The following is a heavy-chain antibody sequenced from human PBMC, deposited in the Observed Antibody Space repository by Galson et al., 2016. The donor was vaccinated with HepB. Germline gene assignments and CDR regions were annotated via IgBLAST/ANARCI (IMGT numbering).Heavy chain of an antibody. CDR3: AKGYYFNSGSFSD. J-gene: IGHJ4*02. D-gene: IGHD3-10*01. Sequence: SLRLSCAASGFTFGSFGMHWVRQAPGKGLEWVALISSTGNDIYYSDSAEGRFTISRDNSRNTLDLQMNSLRAEDSAVYFCAKGYYFNSGSFSDWGQGTLVTVSS. V-gene: IGHV3-30*18. CDR2: ISSTGNDI. CDR1: GFTFGSFG.